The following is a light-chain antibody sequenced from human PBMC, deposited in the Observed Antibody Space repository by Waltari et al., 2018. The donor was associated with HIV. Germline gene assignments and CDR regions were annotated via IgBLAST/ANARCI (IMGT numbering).Light chain of an antibody. Sequence: EIVMTQTPSSLSVTPGQPASFSCNSSQSLKHTDGKTYLYWYLQRPGQSPQVLIYEVSKRYAEVPDRFSGSGSGTHFTLKIARVEAEDVGSYYCMQSLHLLYTFGQGTKLEIK. J-gene: IGKJ2*01. CDR2: EVS. CDR3: MQSLHLLYT. CDR1: QSLKHTDGKTY. V-gene: IGKV2D-29*02.